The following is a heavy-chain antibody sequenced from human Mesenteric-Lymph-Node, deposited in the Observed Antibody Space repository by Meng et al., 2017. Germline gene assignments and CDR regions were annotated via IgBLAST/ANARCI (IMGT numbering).Heavy chain of an antibody. V-gene: IGHV4-30-4*01. CDR3: LRGSGGSV. CDR1: GGSISSGDYY. D-gene: IGHD3-10*01. CDR2: IYYSGST. Sequence: QGHLQESGPGPGRPSPTLSLPCTVSGGSISSGDYYWSWIRQPPGKGLEWIGYIYYSGSTYYNPSLRSRITISVDTSKNQFSLRLRSVTAADTAVYHCLRGSGGSVWGQGTLVTVSS. J-gene: IGHJ1*01.